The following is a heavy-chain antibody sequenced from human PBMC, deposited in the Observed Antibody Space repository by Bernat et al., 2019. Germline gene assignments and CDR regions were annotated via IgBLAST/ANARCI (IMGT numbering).Heavy chain of an antibody. V-gene: IGHV4-39*01. D-gene: IGHD1-7*01. CDR2: LYFSGST. CDR3: ARRSLGTMMDV. CDR1: DGSIGSSNYY. J-gene: IGHJ6*04. Sequence: QVQLQESGPGLVKPSETLSLTCTVPDGSIGSSNYYWNWIRQPPGKGPEWVGTLYFSGSTFYNPSLKGRVTISIDMSNNQFSLRLTSVTAADTAVYYCARRSLGTMMDVWGSGTTVIVSS.